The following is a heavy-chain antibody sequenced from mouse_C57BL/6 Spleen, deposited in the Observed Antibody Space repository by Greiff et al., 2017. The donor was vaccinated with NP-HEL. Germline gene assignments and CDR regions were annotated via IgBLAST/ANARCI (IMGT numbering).Heavy chain of an antibody. D-gene: IGHD2-1*01. CDR3: TRSGGNYFY. CDR1: GYTFTDYE. Sequence: SGAELVRPGASVTLSCKASGYTFTDYEMHWVKQTPVHGLEWIGAIDPETGGTAYNQKFKGKAILTADKSSSTAYMELRSLTSEDSAVYYCTRSGGNYFYWGQGTTLTVSS. V-gene: IGHV1-15*01. J-gene: IGHJ2*01. CDR2: IDPETGGT.